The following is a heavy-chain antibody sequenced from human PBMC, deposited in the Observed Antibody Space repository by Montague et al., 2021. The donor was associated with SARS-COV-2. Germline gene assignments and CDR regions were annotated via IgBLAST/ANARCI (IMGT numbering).Heavy chain of an antibody. CDR2: IDNSGST. D-gene: IGHD3-10*01. CDR3: ARRQDYFGAGSYIFDV. J-gene: IGHJ3*01. V-gene: IGHV4-39*01. CDR1: GVSINSDSYY. Sequence: SETLSLTCTVSGVSINSDSYYRDWIRQPPGKGLEWIGSIDNSGSTSYISSLESRLTISEDTPKKQFSLRLTSVTAADTAMYYCARRQDYFGAGSYIFDVWGQGIMVTVSS.